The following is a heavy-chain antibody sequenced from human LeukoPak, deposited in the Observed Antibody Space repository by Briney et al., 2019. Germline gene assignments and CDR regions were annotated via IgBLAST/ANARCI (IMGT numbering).Heavy chain of an antibody. CDR1: GFTFSSYW. J-gene: IGHJ4*02. CDR2: IKHDGSNK. D-gene: IGHD6-13*01. V-gene: IGHV3-7*04. CDR3: AKDYLAGTFDY. Sequence: GGSLRLSCAASGFTFSSYWMTWVRQAPGKGLEWVANIKHDGSNKYYADSVKGRFTISRDNSKNTLYLQMNSLRAEDTAVYYCAKDYLAGTFDYWGQGTLVTVSS.